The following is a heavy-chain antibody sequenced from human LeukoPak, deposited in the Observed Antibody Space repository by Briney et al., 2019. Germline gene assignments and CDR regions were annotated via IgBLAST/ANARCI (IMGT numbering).Heavy chain of an antibody. CDR1: GGSFSGYY. D-gene: IGHD3-10*01. CDR3: ARSRQASGLFNS. J-gene: IGHJ5*01. V-gene: IGHV4-34*10. CDR2: IYDRGPA. Sequence: SSETLSLTCAVYGGSFSGYYWSWIRQPPGKGLEWIGCIYDRGPAYYNPSLKSRFTISVDRPKNQFFLNVTSLTAADTAVYYCARSRQASGLFNSWGQGTLVVVSS.